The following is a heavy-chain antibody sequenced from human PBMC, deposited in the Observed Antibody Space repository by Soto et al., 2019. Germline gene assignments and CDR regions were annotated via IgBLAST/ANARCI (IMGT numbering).Heavy chain of an antibody. D-gene: IGHD2-15*01. J-gene: IGHJ3*01. Sequence: QVHLVESGGGVVQPGMSLRLSCVASGFSFSDSGMHWVRQAPGKGLELVAAVLYDGSNTYYADSVNDRFTIYRDNSKYTLYLQMNNLRAEDMVVYYWAKSIRYCLGSSCSPEAFDVWGQGKVVSVSS. CDR2: VLYDGSNT. CDR3: AKSIRYCLGSSCSPEAFDV. CDR1: GFSFSDSG. V-gene: IGHV3-30*18.